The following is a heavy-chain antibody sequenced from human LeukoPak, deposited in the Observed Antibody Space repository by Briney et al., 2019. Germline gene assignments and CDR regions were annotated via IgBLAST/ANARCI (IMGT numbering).Heavy chain of an antibody. Sequence: ASVKVSCKGSGYSFTHYGISWVRQAPGQGLEWMGWISTYDGATHYAQNFQDRVTMTRDTSMSTAYMELRSLRSDDTAVYYCARDPTGDKDFDYWGQGTLVTVSS. D-gene: IGHD7-27*01. CDR1: GYSFTHYG. J-gene: IGHJ4*02. V-gene: IGHV1-18*01. CDR2: ISTYDGAT. CDR3: ARDPTGDKDFDY.